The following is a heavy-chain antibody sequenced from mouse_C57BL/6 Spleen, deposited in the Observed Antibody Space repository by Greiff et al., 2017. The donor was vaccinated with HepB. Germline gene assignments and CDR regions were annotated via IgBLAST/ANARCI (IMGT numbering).Heavy chain of an antibody. V-gene: IGHV1-81*01. J-gene: IGHJ2*01. CDR1: GYTFTSYG. CDR3: ARRNYGSSYRDYFDY. D-gene: IGHD1-1*01. Sequence: QVQLQQSGAELARPGASVKLSCKASGYTFTSYGISWVKQRTGQGLEWIGEIYPRSGNTYYNEKFKGKATLTADKSSSTAYMELRSLTSEDSAVYFCARRNYGSSYRDYFDYWGQGTTLTVSS. CDR2: IYPRSGNT.